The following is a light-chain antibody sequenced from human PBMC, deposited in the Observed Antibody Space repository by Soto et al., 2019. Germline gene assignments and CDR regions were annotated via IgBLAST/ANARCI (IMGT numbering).Light chain of an antibody. V-gene: IGKV1-33*01. J-gene: IGKJ4*01. CDR3: QSGNT. CDR1: QDISNY. Sequence: DIQMTQSPSSLSASVGDRVTITCQASQDISNYLNWYQQKPGKAPKLLIYDASNLETGVPSRFSGSGSGTDFTFTISSLQPEDIATYYCQSGNTFGGGTKVEIK. CDR2: DAS.